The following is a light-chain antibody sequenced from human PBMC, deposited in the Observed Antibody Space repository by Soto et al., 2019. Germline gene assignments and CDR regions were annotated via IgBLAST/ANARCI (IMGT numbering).Light chain of an antibody. CDR2: ATS. J-gene: IGKJ1*01. CDR1: QSISRY. CDR3: QQSDISPRT. Sequence: DIQMTQSPSSLSASVGDRVTIACRASQSISRYLNWYQQKPGKAPKLLIYATSNLQSGVPSRFSGSGSGTDFTLTISRLQPEDFATYYCQQSDISPRTFGQGTKVEIK. V-gene: IGKV1-39*01.